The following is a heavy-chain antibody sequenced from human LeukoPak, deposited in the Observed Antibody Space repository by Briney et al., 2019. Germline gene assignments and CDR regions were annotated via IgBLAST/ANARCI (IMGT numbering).Heavy chain of an antibody. CDR1: GGSISSYY. CDR2: IYYSGST. D-gene: IGHD6-19*01. Sequence: SEALSLTCTVSGGSISSYYWSWIRQPPGKGLEWIGYIYYSGSTNYNPSLKSRVTISVDTSKNQFSLKLSSVTAADTAVYYCARLRERVAGPFDYWGQGTLVTVSS. J-gene: IGHJ4*02. CDR3: ARLRERVAGPFDY. V-gene: IGHV4-59*08.